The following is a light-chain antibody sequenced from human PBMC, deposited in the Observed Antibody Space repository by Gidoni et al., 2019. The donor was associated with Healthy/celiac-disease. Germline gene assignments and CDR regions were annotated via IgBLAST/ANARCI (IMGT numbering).Light chain of an antibody. Sequence: EILLTQSPATLSLSPGERATLSCRASQSVSSYLAWYQQKPGQAPRLLIYDASNRATGIPARFSGSGSGTDFTLTISSLEPEDFAVYYCQQRSNWRIPFGQGTRLEIK. CDR2: DAS. CDR3: QQRSNWRIP. J-gene: IGKJ5*01. V-gene: IGKV3-11*01. CDR1: QSVSSY.